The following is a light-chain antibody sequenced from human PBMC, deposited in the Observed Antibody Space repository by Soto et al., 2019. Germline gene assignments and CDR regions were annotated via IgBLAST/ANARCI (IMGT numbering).Light chain of an antibody. CDR1: QSISSW. V-gene: IGKV1-5*03. CDR2: QAS. Sequence: DIQMTQSPSTLSASVGERVTITCRASQSISSWLAWYQQKPGRAPKLLIYQASSLETGVPSRFSGSGSGTEFTLIISSLQPDDFASYYCQQYGSSSPWTFGQGTKVEIK. J-gene: IGKJ1*01. CDR3: QQYGSSSPWT.